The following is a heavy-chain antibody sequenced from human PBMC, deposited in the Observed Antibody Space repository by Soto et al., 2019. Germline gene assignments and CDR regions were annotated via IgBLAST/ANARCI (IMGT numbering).Heavy chain of an antibody. D-gene: IGHD6-19*01. Sequence: QLQLQESGSGLVKPSQTLSLTCAVSGGSISSGGYSWSWIRQPPGKGLEWIGYIYHSGSTYYNPPPKSRVTISVDRSKNQFSLKLSSVTAADTAVYYCARAGGLGAVAVDYWGQGTRVTVSS. CDR3: ARAGGLGAVAVDY. J-gene: IGHJ4*02. CDR1: GGSISSGGYS. V-gene: IGHV4-30-2*01. CDR2: IYHSGST.